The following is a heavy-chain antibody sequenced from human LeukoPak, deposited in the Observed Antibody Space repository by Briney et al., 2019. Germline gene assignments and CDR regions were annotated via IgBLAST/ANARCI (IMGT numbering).Heavy chain of an antibody. CDR2: IYPGDSDT. J-gene: IGHJ3*02. D-gene: IGHD6-19*01. CDR3: ARPQRRQWLVVDAFDI. V-gene: IGHV5-51*01. CDR1: GYSFTSYW. Sequence: KAGESLQISCKGSGYSFTSYWIGWVRQLPGKGLEWMGIIYPGDSDTRYSPSFQGQVTISADKSISTAYLQWSSLKASDTAMYYCARPQRRQWLVVDAFDIWGQGTMVTVSS.